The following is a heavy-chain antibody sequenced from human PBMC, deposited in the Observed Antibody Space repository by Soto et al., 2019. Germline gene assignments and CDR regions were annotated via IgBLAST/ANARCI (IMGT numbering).Heavy chain of an antibody. CDR1: GGTFSSYT. D-gene: IGHD2-2*01. CDR3: ARLYCISTSCYLGMDV. CDR2: ISAYNGNR. V-gene: IGHV1-18*01. Sequence: ASVKVSCKASGGTFSSYTTSWVRQAPGQGLEWMGWISAYNGNRNYVQKLQGRVTMTTDTSTSTAYMELRSLRSDDTAVYYCARLYCISTSCYLGMDVWGQGTTVTVSS. J-gene: IGHJ6*02.